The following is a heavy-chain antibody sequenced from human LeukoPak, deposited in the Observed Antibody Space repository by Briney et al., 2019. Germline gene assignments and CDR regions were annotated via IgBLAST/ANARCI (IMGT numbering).Heavy chain of an antibody. J-gene: IGHJ4*02. CDR3: AKDRSGSYYASDHFDY. CDR1: GFTFSSHA. D-gene: IGHD1-26*01. V-gene: IGHV3-30*04. CDR2: ISYDGTNK. Sequence: GGSLRLSCAASGFTFSSHAMHWVRQTPGKGLEWVAVISYDGTNKFYADPVKGRFTISRDNSKNTLYLQMNSLRAEDTAVYYCAKDRSGSYYASDHFDYWGQGTLVTVSS.